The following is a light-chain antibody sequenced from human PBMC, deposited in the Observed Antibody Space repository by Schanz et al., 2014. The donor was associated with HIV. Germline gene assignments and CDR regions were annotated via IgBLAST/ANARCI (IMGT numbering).Light chain of an antibody. CDR2: DVN. J-gene: IGLJ3*02. V-gene: IGLV2-14*03. CDR1: RDDIGIYDY. Sequence: QSVLTQPASVSGSPGQSITISCTGTRDDIGIYDYVSWYQQHPGRAPTLIIYDVNNRPSTASQRFSGSKSGSTASPTISGLQAEDEAEYYCSSYTNNRAWVFGGGTKLTVL. CDR3: SSYTNNRAWV.